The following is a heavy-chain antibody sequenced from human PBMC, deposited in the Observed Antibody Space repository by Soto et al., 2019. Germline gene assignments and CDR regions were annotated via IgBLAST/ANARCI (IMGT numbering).Heavy chain of an antibody. D-gene: IGHD5-12*01. CDR3: ASAEVATLPTASGMAV. Sequence: AAEGSCNACGVTIGRRSSRWVRQSHGQGLGWMGGIIPIFGTANYAQKFQGRVTITADESTSTAYMEMSSLRSEDTDVYYCASAEVATLPTASGMAVWRNGTSVIVSS. V-gene: IGHV1-69*13. CDR1: GVTIGRRS. CDR2: IIPIFGTA. J-gene: IGHJ6*04.